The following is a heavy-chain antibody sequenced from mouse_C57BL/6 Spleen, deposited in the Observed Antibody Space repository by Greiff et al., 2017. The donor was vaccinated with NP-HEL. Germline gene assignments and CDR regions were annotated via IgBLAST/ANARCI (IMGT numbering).Heavy chain of an antibody. D-gene: IGHD2-5*01. V-gene: IGHV2-9-1*01. J-gene: IGHJ1*03. CDR1: GFSLTSYA. CDR2: IWTGGGT. CDR3: AGTSNYRYFDV. Sequence: VKLVESGPGLVAPSQSLSITCTVSGFSLTSYAISWVRQPPGKGLEWLGVIWTGGGTNYNSAIKSRLSISKDNSNSQTFLKMNSLQTADTARYYCAGTSNYRYFDVWGTGTTVTASS.